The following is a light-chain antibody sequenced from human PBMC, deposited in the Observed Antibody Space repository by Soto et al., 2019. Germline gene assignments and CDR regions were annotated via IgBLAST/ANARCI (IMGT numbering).Light chain of an antibody. CDR3: QQYRSAPLT. CDR2: GAS. J-gene: IGKJ4*01. Sequence: EIVLTQSPGTLSLSPGESATLSCRASQSVRSSYVAWYQQKPGQAPRLLIYGASSRATGIPYRFSGSGSGTGFTLTISRLEHEAFAVYYCQQYRSAPLTFGGGIKVEIK. V-gene: IGKV3-20*01. CDR1: QSVRSSY.